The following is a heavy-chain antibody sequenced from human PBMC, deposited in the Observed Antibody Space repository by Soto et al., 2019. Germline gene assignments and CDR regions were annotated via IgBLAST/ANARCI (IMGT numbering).Heavy chain of an antibody. D-gene: IGHD3-22*01. CDR1: GFTFSSYG. J-gene: IGHJ3*02. Sequence: QVQLVESGGGVVQPGRSLRLSCAASGFTFSSYGMHWVRQAPGKGLEWVAFIWHDGGNKFYAESVKGRFTISRDNSKNTLYLQMTSLSAEDTAIYYCAMTRLYDTGTNDYHRDALDIWGQGTQVIVSS. CDR2: IWHDGGNK. CDR3: AMTRLYDTGTNDYHRDALDI. V-gene: IGHV3-33*01.